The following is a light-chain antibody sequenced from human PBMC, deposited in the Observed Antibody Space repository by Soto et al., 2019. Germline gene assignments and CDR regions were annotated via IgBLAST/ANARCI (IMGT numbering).Light chain of an antibody. CDR3: QHSYSSPIT. V-gene: IGKV1-39*01. CDR2: AAS. Sequence: DIQMTQSPSSLSASVGDRVTITCRASQSISSYLNWYQQKPGKAPKLLIFAASSLQSGVPSRFSGSGSGTDFTLTISSLQPEDFAAYYCQHSYSSPITFGGGTNVGIK. J-gene: IGKJ4*01. CDR1: QSISSY.